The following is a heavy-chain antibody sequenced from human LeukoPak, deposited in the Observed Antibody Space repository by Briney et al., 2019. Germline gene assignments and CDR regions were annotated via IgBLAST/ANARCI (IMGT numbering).Heavy chain of an antibody. J-gene: IGHJ4*02. V-gene: IGHV4-34*01. CDR1: GGSFSGNY. CDR2: LNDSGST. Sequence: SETLSLTCAVYGGSFSGNYWAWIRQPPGKGLEWIGELNDSGSTNYNPSLKSRVTISLDTSKNQFSLRLSPVTAADTAVYYCATPIGDSSSSEEWGQGTLVTVSS. D-gene: IGHD6-13*01. CDR3: ATPIGDSSSSEE.